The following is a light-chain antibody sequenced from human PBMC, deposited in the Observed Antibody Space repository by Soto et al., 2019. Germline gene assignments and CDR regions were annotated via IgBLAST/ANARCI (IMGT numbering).Light chain of an antibody. CDR2: GAS. Sequence: EIVLTQSPGTLSLSPGERATLSCRASQSVSISSLAWYQQKPGQAPRLLIYGASRRATGIPDRFSGSGSGTDFTLTISSLEPEDFAVYYCQQYGNSLMYTFGQGTKLEIK. V-gene: IGKV3-20*01. J-gene: IGKJ2*01. CDR3: QQYGNSLMYT. CDR1: QSVSISS.